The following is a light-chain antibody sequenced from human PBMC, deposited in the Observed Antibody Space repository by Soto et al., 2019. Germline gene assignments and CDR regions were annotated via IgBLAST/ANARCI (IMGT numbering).Light chain of an antibody. J-gene: IGLJ1*01. CDR1: SGHSSYA. CDR2: LNSDGSH. CDR3: QTWGTGIHV. V-gene: IGLV4-69*01. Sequence: QLVLTQSPSASASLGASVKLTCTLNSGHSSYAIAWHQQQPEKGPRYLMKLNSDGSHRKGDGIPDRFSGSSSGAERYLTISRLQSEDEADYYCQTWGTGIHVFGTGTKLTVL.